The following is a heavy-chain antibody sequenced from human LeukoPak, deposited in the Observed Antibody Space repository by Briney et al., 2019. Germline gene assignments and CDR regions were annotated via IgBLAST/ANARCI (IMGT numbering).Heavy chain of an antibody. CDR3: ARDSSYSSGWYYLDY. D-gene: IGHD6-19*01. V-gene: IGHV3-11*01. Sequence: AGGSLRLSCAASGFTFSDYYMSWIRQAPGKGLEWVSYISSSGSTIYYADSVKGRFTISRHNAKNSLYLQMNSLRAEDTAVYYCARDSSYSSGWYYLDYWGQGTLVTVSS. J-gene: IGHJ4*02. CDR2: ISSSGSTI. CDR1: GFTFSDYY.